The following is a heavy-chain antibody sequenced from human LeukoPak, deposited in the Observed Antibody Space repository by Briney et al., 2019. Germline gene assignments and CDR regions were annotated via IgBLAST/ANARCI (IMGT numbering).Heavy chain of an antibody. CDR3: ARDGGLWFGGYNWFDP. CDR1: GGSISSSSYY. D-gene: IGHD3-10*01. V-gene: IGHV4-39*07. J-gene: IGHJ5*02. CDR2: IYYSGST. Sequence: SETLSLTCTVSGGSISSSSYYWGWLRQPPGKGLEWIGSIYYSGSTYYNPSLKSRVTISVDTSKNQFSLKLSSVTAADTAVYYCARDGGLWFGGYNWFDPWGQGTLVTVSS.